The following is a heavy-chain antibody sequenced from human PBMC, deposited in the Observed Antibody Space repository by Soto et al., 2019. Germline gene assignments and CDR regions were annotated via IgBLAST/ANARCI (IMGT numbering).Heavy chain of an antibody. J-gene: IGHJ5*02. CDR2: IIPIFGTA. D-gene: IGHD1-1*01. Sequence: QVQLVQSGAEVKKPGSSVKVSCKASGGTFSSYAISWVRQAPGQGLEWMGGIIPIFGTANYAQKFQGRVTITADKSTSTAYLELSSLRSEDTAVYYCAREWSDGHEQPNWFDPCGQGTLVTVSS. V-gene: IGHV1-69*06. CDR1: GGTFSSYA. CDR3: AREWSDGHEQPNWFDP.